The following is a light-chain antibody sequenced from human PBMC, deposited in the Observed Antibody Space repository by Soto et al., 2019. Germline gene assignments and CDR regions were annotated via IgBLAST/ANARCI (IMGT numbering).Light chain of an antibody. V-gene: IGLV2-23*02. CDR3: CSYAGSSTFEV. J-gene: IGLJ2*01. Sequence: QSVLTQPASVSGSPGQSITISCTGTSSDVGSYNLVSWYQQHPGKAPKLMIYEVSKRPSGVSNRFSGSKSSNTASLTISGLQAEDEADYYCCSYAGSSTFEVFGGGTKLTVL. CDR2: EVS. CDR1: SSDVGSYNL.